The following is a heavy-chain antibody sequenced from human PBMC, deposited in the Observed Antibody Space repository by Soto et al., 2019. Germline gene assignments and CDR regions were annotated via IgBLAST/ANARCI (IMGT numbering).Heavy chain of an antibody. CDR2: INAGNGNT. CDR3: ARDYADIAVAGIPLLAH. CDR1: GFTFIKYA. V-gene: IGHV1-3*01. D-gene: IGHD6-19*01. Sequence: QVQLVQSGAEVKKPGASVNVSCKASGFTFIKYAMHWVRQAPGQRPEWMGWINAGNGNTRYSQRWQGRVTITGDTSASTVCMDLSSLRSEDTAVYYCARDYADIAVAGIPLLAHWGQGTLVTVSS. J-gene: IGHJ4*01.